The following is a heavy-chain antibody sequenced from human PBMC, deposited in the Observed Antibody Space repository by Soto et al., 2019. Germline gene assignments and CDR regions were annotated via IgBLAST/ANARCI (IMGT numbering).Heavy chain of an antibody. CDR1: GYIFTSYR. CDR3: AREWVVPAAMPPTLDY. D-gene: IGHD2-2*01. Sequence: ASVKVSCKASGYIFTSYRISWVRQAPGQGLEWMGWISAYNGNTNYAQKLQGRVTMTTDTSTSTAYMELRSLRSDDTAVYYCAREWVVPAAMPPTLDYWGQGTLVTVSS. V-gene: IGHV1-18*01. J-gene: IGHJ4*02. CDR2: ISAYNGNT.